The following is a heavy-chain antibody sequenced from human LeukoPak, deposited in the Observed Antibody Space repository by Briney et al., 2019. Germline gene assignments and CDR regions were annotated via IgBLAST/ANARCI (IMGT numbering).Heavy chain of an antibody. CDR2: INHSGST. D-gene: IGHD3-3*01. V-gene: IGHV4-34*01. CDR1: GGSFSGYY. Sequence: SETLALTCAVYGGSFSGYYWSWLRQPPGKGLEWIGEINHSGSTNYNPALKSRVTISVDTSKNQFSLTLSSVTAADTAVYYCARALSYAFWSGYPSFHYRGQGTLVTVSS. J-gene: IGHJ4*02. CDR3: ARALSYAFWSGYPSFHY.